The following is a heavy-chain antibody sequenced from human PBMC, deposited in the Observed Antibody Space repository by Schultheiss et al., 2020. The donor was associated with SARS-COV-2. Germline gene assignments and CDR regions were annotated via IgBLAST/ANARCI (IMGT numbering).Heavy chain of an antibody. V-gene: IGHV4-59*12. J-gene: IGHJ5*02. CDR2: IYYSGST. Sequence: SETLSLTCTVSGGSISSYYWSWIRQPPGKGLEWIGYIYYSGSTNYNPSLKSRVTISVDTSKNQFSLKLSSVTAADTAVYYCTTQGIYGGRQTWGQGTLVTVSS. CDR3: TTQGIYGGRQT. D-gene: IGHD2/OR15-2a*01. CDR1: GGSISSYY.